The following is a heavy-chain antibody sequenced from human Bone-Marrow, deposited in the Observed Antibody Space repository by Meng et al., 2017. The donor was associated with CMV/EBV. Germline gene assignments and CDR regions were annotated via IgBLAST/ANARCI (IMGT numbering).Heavy chain of an antibody. D-gene: IGHD3-3*01. CDR2: ISTSGSSI. CDR1: GFGFSKFE. Sequence: GESLKISCAAAGFGFSKFEMNWLRQAPGKGLEWISYISTSGSSIYYADSVEGRFTISRDNAKSSLYLEMTGLRGEDTAIYYCAGEGPQASDFWSNYYKPLDYWGQGTLVTVSS. CDR3: AGEGPQASDFWSNYYKPLDY. J-gene: IGHJ4*02. V-gene: IGHV3-48*03.